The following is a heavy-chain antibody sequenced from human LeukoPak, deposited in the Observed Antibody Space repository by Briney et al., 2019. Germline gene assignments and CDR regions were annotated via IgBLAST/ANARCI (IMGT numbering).Heavy chain of an antibody. V-gene: IGHV3-7*01. CDR2: IKQDGSEK. CDR3: ARGRDGRSYYFDY. D-gene: IGHD5-24*01. Sequence: PGGSLRLSRAASGFTFSSYWMSWVRQAPGKGPEWVANIKQDGSEKYYVDSVKGRFTISRDNAKNSLYLQMNSLRAEDTAVYYCARGRDGRSYYFDYWGQGTLVTVSS. CDR1: GFTFSSYW. J-gene: IGHJ4*02.